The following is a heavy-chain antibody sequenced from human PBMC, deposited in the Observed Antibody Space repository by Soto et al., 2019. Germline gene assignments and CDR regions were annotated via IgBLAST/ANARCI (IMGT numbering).Heavy chain of an antibody. CDR3: ARMAYCSGGSCPYYFDY. D-gene: IGHD2-15*01. CDR2: IWYDGSNK. CDR1: GFTFSSYG. V-gene: IGHV3-33*01. Sequence: GGSLRLSCAASGFTFSSYGMHWVRQAPGEGLEWVAVIWYDGSNKYYADSVKGRFTISRDNSKNTLYLQMNSLRAEDTAVYYCARMAYCSGGSCPYYFDYWGQGTLVTVSS. J-gene: IGHJ4*02.